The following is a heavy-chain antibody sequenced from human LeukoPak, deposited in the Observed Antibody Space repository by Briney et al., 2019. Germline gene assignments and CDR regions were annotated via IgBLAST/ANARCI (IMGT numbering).Heavy chain of an antibody. CDR1: GYTFTSYG. Sequence: GASVKVSCKASGYTFTSYGISWVRQAPGQGLEWMGWISAYNGNTNYAQKLQGRVTMTTDTSTSTAYMELRSLRSEDTAVYYCARGSSSSWHYYYYYYGMDVWGQGTTVTVSS. V-gene: IGHV1-18*01. J-gene: IGHJ6*02. D-gene: IGHD6-13*01. CDR3: ARGSSSSWHYYYYYYGMDV. CDR2: ISAYNGNT.